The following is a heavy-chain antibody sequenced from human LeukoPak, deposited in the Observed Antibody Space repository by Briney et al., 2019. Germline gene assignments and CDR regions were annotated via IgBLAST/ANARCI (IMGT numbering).Heavy chain of an antibody. CDR3: AKSGGYGLIDY. CDR1: GASVSGSNYY. J-gene: IGHJ4*02. CDR2: IYSSGST. Sequence: SETLSLTCAVSGASVSGSNYYWGWIRQPPGKGLKWIGNIYSSGSTYYNASLQSRVTISIDTSKNQFPLRLNSVTAADTAMYYCAKSGGYGLIDYWGQGTRVTVSS. V-gene: IGHV4-39*06. D-gene: IGHD1-26*01.